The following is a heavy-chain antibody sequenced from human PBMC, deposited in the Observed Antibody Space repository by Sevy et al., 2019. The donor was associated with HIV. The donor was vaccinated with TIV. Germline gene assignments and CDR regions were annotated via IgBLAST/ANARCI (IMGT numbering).Heavy chain of an antibody. CDR3: ARGGDDSSGYYFDY. J-gene: IGHJ4*02. CDR1: GGSFSGYY. V-gene: IGHV4-34*01. Sequence: SETLSLTCAVYGGSFSGYYWSWIRQPPGKGLEWIGEINHSGSTNYNPSLKSRVTISVDTSKNQFSLKLSSVTTADTAVYYCARGGDDSSGYYFDYWGQGTLVTVSS. CDR2: INHSGST. D-gene: IGHD3-22*01.